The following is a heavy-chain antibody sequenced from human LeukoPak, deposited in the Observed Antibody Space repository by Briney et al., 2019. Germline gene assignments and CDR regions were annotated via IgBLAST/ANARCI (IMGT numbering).Heavy chain of an antibody. V-gene: IGHV3-21*01. CDR3: ARDKPGIAAPDV. D-gene: IGHD6-13*01. CDR1: GFTLSSYT. Sequence: AGSLRLSCAASGFTLSSYTLNWVRQAPGKGLEWVASNTPDTSTHYTDLLKGRFTISRDNAQNSLYLQVDSLRVEDTAVYYCARDKPGIAAPDVWGKGTTVIVSS. CDR2: NTPDTST. J-gene: IGHJ6*04.